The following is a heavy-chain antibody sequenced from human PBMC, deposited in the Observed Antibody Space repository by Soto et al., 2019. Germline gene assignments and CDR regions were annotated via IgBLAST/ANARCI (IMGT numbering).Heavy chain of an antibody. CDR3: ARGTWDTAMSHVDY. Sequence: QVQLVESGGGVVQPGRSLRLSCAASGFTFSSYAMHWVRQAPGKGLEWVAVISYDGSNKYYADSVKGRFTISRDNSKNTLYLQMNSLRAEATAVYDCARGTWDTAMSHVDYWGQGTLVTVSS. CDR2: ISYDGSNK. CDR1: GFTFSSYA. D-gene: IGHD5-18*01. J-gene: IGHJ4*02. V-gene: IGHV3-30-3*01.